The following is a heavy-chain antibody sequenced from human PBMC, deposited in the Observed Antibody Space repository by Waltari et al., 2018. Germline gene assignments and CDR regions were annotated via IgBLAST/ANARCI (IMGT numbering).Heavy chain of an antibody. CDR1: GGSISSPY. V-gene: IGHV3-15*01. D-gene: IGHD4-17*01. J-gene: IGHJ4*02. CDR3: TTMALYGEPGFDY. Sequence: VQLQESGPGLVKPSETLSLTCTVSGGSISSPYWSWIRQPPGKGLEWVGRIKSKTDGGTTDYAAPVKGRVTISRDDSKNTLYLQMNSLKTEDTAVYYCTTMALYGEPGFDYWGQGTLVTVSS. CDR2: IKSKTDGGTT.